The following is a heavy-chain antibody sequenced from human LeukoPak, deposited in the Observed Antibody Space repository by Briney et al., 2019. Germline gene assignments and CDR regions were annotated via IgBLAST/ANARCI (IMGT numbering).Heavy chain of an antibody. D-gene: IGHD5-12*01. CDR1: GTAFRTYA. J-gene: IGHJ5*02. CDR3: VRTYDENPLGWFDP. CDR2: ISINGGST. Sequence: PGGSLRLSCSASGTAFRTYAMHWVRQPPGKGLYYVSAISINGGSTYYADSVRGRFTISRDNSKNTLYLQMSSLRPDDTAVYYCVRTYDENPLGWFDPWGQGTLVTVCS. V-gene: IGHV3-64D*06.